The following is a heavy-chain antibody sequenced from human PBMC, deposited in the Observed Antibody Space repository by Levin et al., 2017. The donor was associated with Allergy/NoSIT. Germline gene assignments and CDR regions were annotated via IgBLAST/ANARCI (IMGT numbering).Heavy chain of an antibody. CDR1: GGTVNNYA. Sequence: SVKVSCKASGGTVNNYAFSWVRQAPGQGLEWMGGIIPMFATTNYAQKFQGRVTISADESTTIAYMELSSLRSEDTAVYYCAVAKNWNYHPTKYYYYGMDVWGQGTTVTVSS. CDR3: AVAKNWNYHPTKYYYYGMDV. J-gene: IGHJ6*02. D-gene: IGHD1-7*01. CDR2: IIPMFATT. V-gene: IGHV1-69*13.